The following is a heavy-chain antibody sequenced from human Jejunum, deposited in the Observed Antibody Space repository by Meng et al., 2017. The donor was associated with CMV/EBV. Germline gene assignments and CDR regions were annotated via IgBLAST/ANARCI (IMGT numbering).Heavy chain of an antibody. V-gene: IGHV3-48*04. CDR1: SSS. D-gene: IGHD3-3*01. CDR2: ISWSSGIM. J-gene: IGHJ6*02. CDR3: ARGGYVPIFGAVGYAMDV. Sequence: SSSMNWVRQAPGKGLEWISYISWSSGIMYYSDSVKGRFTISRDNAKNSLYLQMNSLRGEDTAVYFCARGGYVPIFGAVGYAMDVWGQGTTVTVSS.